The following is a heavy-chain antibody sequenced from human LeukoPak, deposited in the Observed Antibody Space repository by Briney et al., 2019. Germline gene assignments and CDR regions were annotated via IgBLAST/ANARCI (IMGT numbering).Heavy chain of an antibody. V-gene: IGHV3-30*02. CDR2: IRYDGSNK. CDR3: AKDLYSTVVPAALYNWFDP. Sequence: PGGSLRLSRAASGFTFSSYGMHWVRQAPGKGLEWVAFIRYDGSNKYYADSVKGRFTISRDNSKNTLYLQMNSLRAEDTAVYYCAKDLYSTVVPAALYNWFDPWGQGTLVTVSS. J-gene: IGHJ5*02. D-gene: IGHD2-2*01. CDR1: GFTFSSYG.